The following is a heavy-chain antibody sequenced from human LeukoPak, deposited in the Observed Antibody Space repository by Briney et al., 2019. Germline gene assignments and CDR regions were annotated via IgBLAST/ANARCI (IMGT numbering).Heavy chain of an antibody. D-gene: IGHD1-26*01. CDR2: IYYSGST. J-gene: IGHJ4*02. Sequence: PSETLSLTCTVSGGSISSSSYYWGWIRQPPGKGLEGIGSIYYSGSTYYNPSLKSRVTISVDTSKNQFSLKLSSVTAADTAVYYCARSRPLSYYFDYWGQGTLVTVSS. CDR3: ARSRPLSYYFDY. V-gene: IGHV4-39*07. CDR1: GGSISSSSYY.